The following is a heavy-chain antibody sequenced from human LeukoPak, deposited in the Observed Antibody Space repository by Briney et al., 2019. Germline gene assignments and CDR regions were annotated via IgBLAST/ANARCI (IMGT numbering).Heavy chain of an antibody. CDR1: GYTFSNNA. J-gene: IGHJ3*02. CDR3: ARGGSRSRRGDDAFDI. V-gene: IGHV1-18*01. D-gene: IGHD3-10*01. CDR2: ISAYNGNT. Sequence: GASVKVSCKASGYTFSNNAMNWVRQAPGQGLEWMGWISAYNGNTELAQKFQGRVTLATDASTSTAYVELRSLTSDDTAVYYCARGGSRSRRGDDAFDIWGQGTMVTVSS.